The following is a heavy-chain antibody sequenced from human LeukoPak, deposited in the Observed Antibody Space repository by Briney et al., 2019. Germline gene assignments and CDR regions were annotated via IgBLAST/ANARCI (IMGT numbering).Heavy chain of an antibody. D-gene: IGHD3-10*01. J-gene: IGHJ5*02. Sequence: GGSLRLSCAASGFTFDDYAMHWVRQAPGKGLEWVSGINWNSGSIGYADSVKGRFTISRDSAKNSLYLEMNSLRAEDTALYYCAKGQTQYGSGSYGYNWFDPWGQGTLVTVSS. CDR1: GFTFDDYA. CDR2: INWNSGSI. V-gene: IGHV3-9*01. CDR3: AKGQTQYGSGSYGYNWFDP.